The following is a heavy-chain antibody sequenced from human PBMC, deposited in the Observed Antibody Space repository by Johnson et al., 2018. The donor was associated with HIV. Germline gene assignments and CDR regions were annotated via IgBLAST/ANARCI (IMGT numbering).Heavy chain of an antibody. CDR2: ISGSGGST. Sequence: VQLVESGGGLVQPGGSLRLSCAASGFTFSSYAMSWVRQAPGKGLEWVSAISGSGGSTYYADSVKGRFTISRDNSKNTLYLQMNSLGAEDTAGYYYAKDQELMMWSCSYYKPPDAFNIWCQGTMVTVSS. CDR3: AKDQELMMWSCSYYKPPDAFNI. D-gene: IGHD3-10*01. CDR1: GFTFSSYA. J-gene: IGHJ3*02. V-gene: IGHV3-23*04.